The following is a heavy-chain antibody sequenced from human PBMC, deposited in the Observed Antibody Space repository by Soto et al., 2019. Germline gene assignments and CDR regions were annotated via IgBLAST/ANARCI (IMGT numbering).Heavy chain of an antibody. D-gene: IGHD4-17*01. CDR2: MNPNSGNT. V-gene: IGHV1-8*01. CDR1: GYTFTSYD. Sequence: QVQLVQSGAEVKKPGASVKVSCKASGYTFTSYDINWVRQATGQGLEWMGWMNPNSGNTGYAQKFQGRVTMTRNTPISTAYIELSSLRSEDTAVYYCARKATTSHYYYCYGMDVWGQGTTVTVSS. J-gene: IGHJ6*02. CDR3: ARKATTSHYYYCYGMDV.